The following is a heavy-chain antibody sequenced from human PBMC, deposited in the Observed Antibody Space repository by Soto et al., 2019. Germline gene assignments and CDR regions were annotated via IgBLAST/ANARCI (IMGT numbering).Heavy chain of an antibody. CDR3: ATEGGGGGYFFDY. Sequence: EVQLLDSGGGLVQPGGSLRLSCAASGFTFSNYAMSWVRQSPGKGLEWVSSISGSGGSAYYAYPMNGRLTISRDNSKNTVYLQMNSLRAEDTAVYYCATEGGGGGYFFDYWGQGTLVTVSS. D-gene: IGHD6-19*01. V-gene: IGHV3-23*01. J-gene: IGHJ4*02. CDR2: ISGSGGSA. CDR1: GFTFSNYA.